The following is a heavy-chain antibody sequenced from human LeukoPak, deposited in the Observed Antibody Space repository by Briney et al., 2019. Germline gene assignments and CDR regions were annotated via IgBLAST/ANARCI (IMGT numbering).Heavy chain of an antibody. V-gene: IGHV4-30-4*01. CDR2: IYYSGST. CDR1: GGSISNGDYY. D-gene: IGHD3-3*01. CDR3: ARDPRFLEWAYGMDV. J-gene: IGHJ6*02. Sequence: SETLSLTCTVSGGSISNGDYYWSWIRQPPGKGLEWIGYIYYSGSTYYNPSLKSRVTISVDTSKNQFSLKLSSVTAADTAVYYCARDPRFLEWAYGMDVWGQGTTVTVSS.